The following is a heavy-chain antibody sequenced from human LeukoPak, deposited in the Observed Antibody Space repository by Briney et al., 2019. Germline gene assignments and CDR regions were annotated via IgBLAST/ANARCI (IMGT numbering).Heavy chain of an antibody. D-gene: IGHD2-15*01. J-gene: IGHJ3*02. CDR1: GFSFSNYP. Sequence: GGSLGLSCAASGFSFSNYPMHWVRQAPGKGLEYVSAISNNGGPTYYANSVKDRFTISRDNSKNTLYLQMGSLRAEDMAVYYCARALGSGRRHDAFDIWGQGTMVTVSS. CDR2: ISNNGGPT. V-gene: IGHV3-64*01. CDR3: ARALGSGRRHDAFDI.